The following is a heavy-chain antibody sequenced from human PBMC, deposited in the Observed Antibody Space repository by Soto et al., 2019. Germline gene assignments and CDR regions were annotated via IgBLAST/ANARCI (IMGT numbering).Heavy chain of an antibody. J-gene: IGHJ6*02. D-gene: IGHD3-10*01. Sequence: EVRLLETGGDLIQPGGSLRLSCAASGFIVSGNYMSWVRQAPGKGLEWVSVIYSGGSTYYADSVKGRFTISRDNSKNTLYLQMNSLRADDTAVYYCARDGGLAEDGMDVWGQGTTVTVSS. CDR3: ARDGGLAEDGMDV. CDR1: GFIVSGNY. V-gene: IGHV3-53*02. CDR2: IYSGGST.